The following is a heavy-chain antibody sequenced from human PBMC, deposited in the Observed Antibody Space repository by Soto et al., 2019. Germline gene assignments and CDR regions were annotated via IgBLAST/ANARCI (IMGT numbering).Heavy chain of an antibody. CDR2: IYYSGST. J-gene: IGHJ3*02. V-gene: IGHV4-31*11. CDR1: GSSISSGGYY. Sequence: SETLSLTCAVSGSSISSGGYYWSWIRQHPGKGLEWIGYIYYSGSTYYNPSLKSRVTISVDTPKNQFSLKLSSVTAADKDGYYCARDPHYYDSSGRTRAAFDIWGQGTMVT. D-gene: IGHD3-22*01. CDR3: ARDPHYYDSSGRTRAAFDI.